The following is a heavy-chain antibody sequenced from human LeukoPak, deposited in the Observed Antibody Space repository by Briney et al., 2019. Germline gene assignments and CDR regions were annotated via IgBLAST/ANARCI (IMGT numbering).Heavy chain of an antibody. CDR3: ARWARSDYDRVPYFDS. CDR1: GFTFSSYE. D-gene: IGHD5-12*01. V-gene: IGHV3-48*03. Sequence: PGGSLRLSCTASGFTFSSYEMNWVRQAPGKGLEWVSYISSSGSTIYYTDSVKGRFTISRDNAKNSLYLQMHSLRAEDTAFYYCARWARSDYDRVPYFDSWGPGTLVTVSS. CDR2: ISSSGSTI. J-gene: IGHJ4*02.